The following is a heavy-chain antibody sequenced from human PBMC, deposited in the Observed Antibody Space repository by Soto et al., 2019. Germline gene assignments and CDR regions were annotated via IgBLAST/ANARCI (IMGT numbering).Heavy chain of an antibody. Sequence: QVQLQESGPGLVKPSETLSLTCTVSGASVSSGSYYWNWIRQPPGKGLEWIGSFSYSGTTKSNPSLKSRVTMSADMSENHFSLKLSSVTAADTAMYYCARRGWQSYGLDVWGQGTTVTVSS. CDR1: GASVSSGSYY. CDR3: ARRGWQSYGLDV. J-gene: IGHJ6*02. CDR2: FSYSGTT. V-gene: IGHV4-61*01.